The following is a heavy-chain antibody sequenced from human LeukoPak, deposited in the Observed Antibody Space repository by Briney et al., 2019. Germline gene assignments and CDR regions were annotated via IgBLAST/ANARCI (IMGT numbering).Heavy chain of an antibody. J-gene: IGHJ6*02. V-gene: IGHV3-21*01. Sequence: GGSLRLSCAASGFTFSSYSMNWVRQAPGKGLEWVSSISSSSSYIYYADSVKGRFTISRDNAKNSLYLQMNSLRAEDTAVYYCARDSHYYDSSGYGLLGPYYYYGMDVWGQGTTVTVSS. CDR1: GFTFSSYS. D-gene: IGHD3-22*01. CDR2: ISSSSSYI. CDR3: ARDSHYYDSSGYGLLGPYYYYGMDV.